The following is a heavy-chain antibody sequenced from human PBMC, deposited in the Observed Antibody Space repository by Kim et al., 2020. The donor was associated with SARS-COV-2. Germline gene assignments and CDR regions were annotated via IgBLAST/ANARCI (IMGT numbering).Heavy chain of an antibody. V-gene: IGHV4-39*01. CDR3: ARRYSSGWFYDY. D-gene: IGHD6-19*01. J-gene: IGHJ4*02. Sequence: YAAYLKSRVTISVDTSKNQFSVKLSSVSAADTAIYYCARRYSSGWFYDYWGQGTLVSVSS.